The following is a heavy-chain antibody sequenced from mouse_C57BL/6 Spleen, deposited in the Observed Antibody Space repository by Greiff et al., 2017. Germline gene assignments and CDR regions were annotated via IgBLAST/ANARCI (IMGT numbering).Heavy chain of an antibody. CDR1: GFTFSDYG. V-gene: IGHV5-17*01. D-gene: IGHD2-3*01. CDR2: ISRGSSTI. Sequence: EVKLVESGGGLVKPGGSLKLSCAASGFTFSDYGMHWVRQAPEKGLEWVAYISRGSSTIYYADTVKGRFTISRDNAKNTLFLQMTSLRSEDTAMYYCARDPGYYYFDYWGQGTTLTVSS. J-gene: IGHJ2*01. CDR3: ARDPGYYYFDY.